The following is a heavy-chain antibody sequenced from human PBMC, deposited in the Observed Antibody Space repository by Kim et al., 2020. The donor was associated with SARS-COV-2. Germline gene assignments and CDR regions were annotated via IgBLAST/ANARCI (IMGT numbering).Heavy chain of an antibody. Sequence: GESLKISCKGSGYSFTSYWIGWVRQMPGKGLEWMGIIYPGDSDTRYSPSFQGQVTISADKSISTAYLQWSSLKASDTAMYYCARRGRGDGGSGKKEGDYYYGMDVWGQGTTVTVS. CDR2: IYPGDSDT. D-gene: IGHD3-10*01. CDR3: ARRGRGDGGSGKKEGDYYYGMDV. CDR1: GYSFTSYW. J-gene: IGHJ6*02. V-gene: IGHV5-51*01.